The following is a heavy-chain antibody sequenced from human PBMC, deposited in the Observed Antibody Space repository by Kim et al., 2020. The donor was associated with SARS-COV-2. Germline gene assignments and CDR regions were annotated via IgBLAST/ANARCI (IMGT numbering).Heavy chain of an antibody. D-gene: IGHD3-22*01. CDR3: ARLERITMIVVVIGY. Sequence: PSPKSRVTISVDTSKNRFSLKLSSVPAADTAVYYCARLERITMIVVVIGYWGQGTLVTVSS. V-gene: IGHV4-39*01. J-gene: IGHJ4*02.